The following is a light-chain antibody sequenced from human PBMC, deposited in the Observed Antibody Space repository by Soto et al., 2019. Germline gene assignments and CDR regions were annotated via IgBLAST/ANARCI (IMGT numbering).Light chain of an antibody. J-gene: IGKJ1*01. V-gene: IGKV3-11*01. CDR3: QQRSNWVWT. CDR1: QSVSSY. Sequence: EIVLTQPPATLSLSPGERATLSCRASQSVSSYLAWYQQKPGQAPRLLIYDASNRATGIPARFSGSGSGTDFTLTISSLEPEDFAVYYCQQRSNWVWTFGQGTKVDIK. CDR2: DAS.